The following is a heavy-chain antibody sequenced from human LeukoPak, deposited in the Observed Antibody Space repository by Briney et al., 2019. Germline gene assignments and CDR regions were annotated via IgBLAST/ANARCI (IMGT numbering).Heavy chain of an antibody. D-gene: IGHD2-8*02. CDR1: GFTFNTYG. Sequence: GGSLRLSCAASGFTFNTYGMSWVRQAPGKGLEWVAATVGGRPDTYHAESVKGRFTVSRDDSRDTLFLQMNRLSVDDTAIYYCTKAPLRSCSGAFCYPFDYWGQGTLVTVSS. J-gene: IGHJ4*02. CDR3: TKAPLRSCSGAFCYPFDY. CDR2: TVGGRPDT. V-gene: IGHV3-23*01.